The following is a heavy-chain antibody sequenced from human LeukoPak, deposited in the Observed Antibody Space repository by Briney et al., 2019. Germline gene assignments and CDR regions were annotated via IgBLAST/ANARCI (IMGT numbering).Heavy chain of an antibody. CDR3: ARAGSSGVEPHL. V-gene: IGHV1-3*01. D-gene: IGHD6-19*01. J-gene: IGHJ4*02. CDR2: INAGNGNT. CDR1: GYTFTSYA. Sequence: ASVTVSRKASGYTFTSYAMHWVRQAPGQRLEWMGWINAGNGNTKYSQKFQGRVTITRDTSASTAYMELSSLRSEDTAVYYCARAGSSGVEPHLWGQGTLVTVSS.